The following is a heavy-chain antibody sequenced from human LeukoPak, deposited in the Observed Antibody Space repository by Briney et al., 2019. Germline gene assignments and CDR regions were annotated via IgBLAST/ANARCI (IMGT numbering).Heavy chain of an antibody. D-gene: IGHD3-10*01. CDR2: IYYSGST. Sequence: SETLSLTCTVSGGSISSYYWSWIRQPPGKGLEWIGYIYYSGSTNYNPSLKSRVTISVETSKNQFSLKLKSMTAADTAVYYCARGGYYGSGNDFRFDPWGQGTLVTVSS. CDR1: GGSISSYY. V-gene: IGHV4-59*01. J-gene: IGHJ5*02. CDR3: ARGGYYGSGNDFRFDP.